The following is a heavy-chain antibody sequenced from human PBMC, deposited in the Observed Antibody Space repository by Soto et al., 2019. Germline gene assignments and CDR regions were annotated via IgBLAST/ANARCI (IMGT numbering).Heavy chain of an antibody. CDR2: ISGSGGTT. CDR1: GFAFSDYA. Sequence: LRLSCAASGFAFSDYAMSWVRQAPGKGLEWVSAISGSGGTTYYADSVKGRFTISRDNSKNTMYLQVNSLRAEDTAIYYCAQVMNSGWYLAYWGQGTLVTVSS. CDR3: AQVMNSGWYLAY. J-gene: IGHJ4*02. D-gene: IGHD6-19*01. V-gene: IGHV3-23*01.